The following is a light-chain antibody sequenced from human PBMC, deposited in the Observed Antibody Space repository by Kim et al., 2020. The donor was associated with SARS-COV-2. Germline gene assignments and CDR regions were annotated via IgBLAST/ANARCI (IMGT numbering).Light chain of an antibody. CDR3: QQYGSSPYT. CDR1: QSVSNTY. J-gene: IGKJ2*01. Sequence: LSPGERATLSCRASQSVSNTYLAWYQQKPGQAPRLLIYGASTRATGIPDRFSGSGSGTDFTLTINRLEPEDFAVYYCQQYGSSPYTFGQGTKLEI. V-gene: IGKV3-20*01. CDR2: GAS.